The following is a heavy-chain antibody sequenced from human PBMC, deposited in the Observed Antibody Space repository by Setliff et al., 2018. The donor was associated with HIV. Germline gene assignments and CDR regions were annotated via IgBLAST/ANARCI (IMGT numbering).Heavy chain of an antibody. V-gene: IGHV3-21*01. J-gene: IGHJ4*02. CDR1: GFTFSSYA. D-gene: IGHD5-18*01. CDR3: AKEGDRYGLDLDY. CDR2: ISSNSYYI. Sequence: PGGSLRLSCAAFGFTFSSYAMSWVRQAPGKGLEWVSSISSNSYYIYYADSVKGRFTIARDNAKNSLFLQMNSLRAEDTAVYYCAKEGDRYGLDLDYWGQGTLVTVSS.